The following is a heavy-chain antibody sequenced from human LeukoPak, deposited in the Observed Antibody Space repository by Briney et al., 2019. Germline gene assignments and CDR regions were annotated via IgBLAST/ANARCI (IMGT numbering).Heavy chain of an antibody. Sequence: SETLFLTCAVSGYSISSGYYWGWIRQPPGKGLEWIGSIYHSGSTYYNPSLKSRVTISVDTSKNQFSLKLSSVTAADTAVYYCARVDHGGARISYWGQGTLVTVSS. V-gene: IGHV4-38-2*01. CDR1: GYSISSGYY. J-gene: IGHJ4*02. D-gene: IGHD3-16*01. CDR3: ARVDHGGARISY. CDR2: IYHSGST.